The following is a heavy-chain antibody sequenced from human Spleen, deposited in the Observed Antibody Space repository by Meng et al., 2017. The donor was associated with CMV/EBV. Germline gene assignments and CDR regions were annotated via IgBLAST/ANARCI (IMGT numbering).Heavy chain of an antibody. V-gene: IGHV3-73*01. J-gene: IGHJ4*02. D-gene: IGHD2-15*01. CDR3: TRQGEYCSDSTCVLTFDY. Sequence: MDWVRQAPGKGLEWIGRIRSKVNNYAAAYVASVKGRFIISRDDSKNTAYLHMDSLVTEDTALYYCTRQGEYCSDSTCVLTFDYWGRGTLVTVSS. CDR2: IRSKVNNYAA.